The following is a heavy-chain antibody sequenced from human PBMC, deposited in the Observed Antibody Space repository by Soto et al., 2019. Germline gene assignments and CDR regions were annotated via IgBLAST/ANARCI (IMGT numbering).Heavy chain of an antibody. D-gene: IGHD3-22*01. CDR3: ARRQNYYEISGTIDY. CDR2: IYPGDSDT. Sequence: GESLKISCKGSGYSFTSYWIGWVRQMPGKGLEWMGIIYPGDSDTRYSPSFQGQVTISVDKSISTAYLQWSSLKASDTAMYYCARRQNYYEISGTIDYWGQGTMVTVSS. J-gene: IGHJ4*02. V-gene: IGHV5-51*01. CDR1: GYSFTSYW.